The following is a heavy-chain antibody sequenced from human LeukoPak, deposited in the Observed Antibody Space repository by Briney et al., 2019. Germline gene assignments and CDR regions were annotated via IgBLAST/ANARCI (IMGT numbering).Heavy chain of an antibody. J-gene: IGHJ5*02. V-gene: IGHV4-59*01. CDR3: ARDTFWSGTNWFDP. D-gene: IGHD3-3*01. Sequence: PSETLSLTCTVSGGSISSYYWSWIRQPPGKGLEWIGYIYYSGSTDYNPSLKSRVTISVDTSKNQFSLKLSSVTAAGTAVYYCARDTFWSGTNWFDPWGQGTLVTVSS. CDR1: GGSISSYY. CDR2: IYYSGST.